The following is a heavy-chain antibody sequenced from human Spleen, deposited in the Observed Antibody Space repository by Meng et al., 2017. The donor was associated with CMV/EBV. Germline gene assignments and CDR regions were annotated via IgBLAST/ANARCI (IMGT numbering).Heavy chain of an antibody. Sequence: FTGYYMHWVRQAPGQGLEWIGEINHSGSTNYNPSLRSRVTISVDTSKNQVSLRLSSVTAADTAFYYCVRDLSVVAGAIGAYDIWGQGTLVTVSS. J-gene: IGHJ3*02. CDR1: FTGYY. V-gene: IGHV4-34*13. CDR3: VRDLSVVAGAIGAYDI. CDR2: INHSGST. D-gene: IGHD2-2*01.